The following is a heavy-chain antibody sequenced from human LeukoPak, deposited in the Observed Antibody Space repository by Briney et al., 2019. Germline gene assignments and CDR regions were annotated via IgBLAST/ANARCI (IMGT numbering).Heavy chain of an antibody. CDR1: GYTFTSYD. Sequence: ASVKVSCKASGYTFTSYDINWVRQATGQGLEWMGWMNPNSGNTGYAQKFQGRVTMTRNTSISTAYMELSSLRSEDTAVYYCARGLLGYCSSTSCQGTPDDYWGQGTLVTVSS. D-gene: IGHD2-2*01. V-gene: IGHV1-8*01. J-gene: IGHJ4*02. CDR3: ARGLLGYCSSTSCQGTPDDY. CDR2: MNPNSGNT.